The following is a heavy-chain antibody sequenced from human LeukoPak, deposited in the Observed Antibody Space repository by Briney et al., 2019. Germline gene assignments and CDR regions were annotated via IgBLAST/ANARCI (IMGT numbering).Heavy chain of an antibody. CDR3: ARNKGYCSSTSCSPFDY. CDR2: IYTSGST. J-gene: IGHJ4*02. CDR1: GGSISSYY. Sequence: ASETLSLTXTVSGGSISSYYWSWIRQPAGKGLEWIGRIYTSGSTNYNPSLKSRVTMSVDTSKNQFSLKLSSVTAADTAVYYCARNKGYCSSTSCSPFDYWGQGTLVTVSS. V-gene: IGHV4-4*07. D-gene: IGHD2-2*01.